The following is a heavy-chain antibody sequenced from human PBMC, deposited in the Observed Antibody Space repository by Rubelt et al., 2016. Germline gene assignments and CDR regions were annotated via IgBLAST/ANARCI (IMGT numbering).Heavy chain of an antibody. D-gene: IGHD4-17*01. CDR2: INWNSGVV. J-gene: IGHJ4*02. V-gene: IGHV3-9*01. Sequence: WVSGINWNSGVVDYADSVKGRFTISRDNAKNSLYLQMKSLRAEDTAVYYCARVYADYYFDHWGQGTLVTVSS. CDR3: ARVYADYYFDH.